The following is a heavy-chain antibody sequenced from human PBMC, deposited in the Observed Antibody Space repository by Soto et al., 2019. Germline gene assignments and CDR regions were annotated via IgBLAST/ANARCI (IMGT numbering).Heavy chain of an antibody. Sequence: QVQLVEAGGGVVQPGRSLRLSCAASGFTFSSYGMHWVRQAPGKGLEWVAVISYDGSNKYYADSVKGRFTISRDNSKNTLYLQMNSLRVEDTAVYYCAKVVGATLAYYYYGMDVWGQGTTVTVSS. D-gene: IGHD1-26*01. V-gene: IGHV3-30*18. CDR2: ISYDGSNK. CDR3: AKVVGATLAYYYYGMDV. J-gene: IGHJ6*02. CDR1: GFTFSSYG.